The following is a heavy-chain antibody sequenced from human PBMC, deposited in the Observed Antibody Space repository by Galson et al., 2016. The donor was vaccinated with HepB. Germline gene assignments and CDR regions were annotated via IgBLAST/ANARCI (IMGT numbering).Heavy chain of an antibody. CDR1: GTSVNIGSYY. D-gene: IGHD5-12*01. CDR2: IYHSGSN. V-gene: IGHV4-61*01. J-gene: IGHJ4*02. Sequence: ETLSLTCTVSGTSVNIGSYYCTWIRQPPGKGLEWIGTIYHSGSNKYNPSLKIRVTISVDTSKNQFSLKLHSVTTADTAVYYCATEHEYGAYEIWGRGILVTVSS. CDR3: ATEHEYGAYEI.